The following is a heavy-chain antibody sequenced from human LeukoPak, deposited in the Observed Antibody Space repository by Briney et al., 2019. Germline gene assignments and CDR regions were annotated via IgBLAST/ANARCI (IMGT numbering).Heavy chain of an antibody. D-gene: IGHD1-26*01. CDR3: ARDVGRVFDY. J-gene: IGHJ4*02. V-gene: IGHV3-53*01. CDR2: IYSGGST. CDR1: RFTVSSNY. Sequence: PGGSLRLSCAASRFTVSSNYMSWVRQAPGKGLEWVSVIYSGGSTYYADSVNGRFTISRDNSKNTLHLQMNSLRAEDTAVYYCARDVGRVFDYWGQGTLVTVSS.